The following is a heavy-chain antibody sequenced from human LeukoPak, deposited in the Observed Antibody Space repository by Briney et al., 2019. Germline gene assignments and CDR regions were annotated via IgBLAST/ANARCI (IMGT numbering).Heavy chain of an antibody. CDR2: ISSSSSYI. Sequence: GGSLRLSCAASGFTFSSYSMNWVRQAPGKGLEWVSSISSSSSYIYYADSVKGRFSISRDNAKNSLYLQMNSLRAEDTAVYYCAREGNSNEIDYWGQGTLVTVSS. V-gene: IGHV3-21*01. CDR3: AREGNSNEIDY. D-gene: IGHD1-1*01. CDR1: GFTFSSYS. J-gene: IGHJ4*02.